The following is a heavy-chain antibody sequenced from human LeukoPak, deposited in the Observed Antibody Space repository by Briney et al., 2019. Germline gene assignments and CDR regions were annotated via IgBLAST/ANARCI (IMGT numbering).Heavy chain of an antibody. V-gene: IGHV4-59*01. D-gene: IGHD3-22*01. CDR2: IYYSGST. J-gene: IGHJ4*02. CDR1: AGSISSYY. CDR3: ARGDSSGYYYKFDY. Sequence: SETLSLTCTVAAGSISSYYCSWIRQPPGKGLEWIGYIYYSGSTNYSPSLKSRVTISVDTSNNQFSLKLSSVTAAGTAVYDCARGDSSGYYYKFDYWGQGTLVTVSS.